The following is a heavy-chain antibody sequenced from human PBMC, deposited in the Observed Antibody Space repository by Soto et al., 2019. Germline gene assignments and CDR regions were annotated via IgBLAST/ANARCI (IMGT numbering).Heavy chain of an antibody. J-gene: IGHJ2*01. V-gene: IGHV3-30-3*01. CDR1: GFTFSSYA. Sequence: GGSLRLSCAASGFTFSSYAMHWVRQAPGKGLEWVAVISYDGSNKYYADSVKGRFTISRDNSKNTLYLQMNSLRAEDTAVYYCATQLGGAAAAGSPKLWYFDLWGRGTLVTVSS. D-gene: IGHD6-13*01. CDR3: ATQLGGAAAAGSPKLWYFDL. CDR2: ISYDGSNK.